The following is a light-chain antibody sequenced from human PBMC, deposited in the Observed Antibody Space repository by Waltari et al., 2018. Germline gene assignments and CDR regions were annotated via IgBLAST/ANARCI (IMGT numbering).Light chain of an antibody. CDR1: SRYVGGHNL. CDR2: EGN. V-gene: IGLV2-23*01. J-gene: IGLJ3*02. CDR3: CSFAGSTTWV. Sequence: QSALTQPAPVSGSPGQSITISCTGPSRYVGGHNLVSCYHQHPGKAPTLIIYEGNKWPSGVSHRFSGSKSGNTASLTISGLQAEDEADYYCCSFAGSTTWVFGGGTTLTVL.